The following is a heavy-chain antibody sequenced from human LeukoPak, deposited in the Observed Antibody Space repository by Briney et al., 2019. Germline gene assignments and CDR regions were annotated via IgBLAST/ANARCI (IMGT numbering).Heavy chain of an antibody. V-gene: IGHV1-2*02. CDR3: AREAYASGSFRTDYYYMDV. J-gene: IGHJ6*03. CDR1: GYTFIGYY. D-gene: IGHD3-10*01. Sequence: GASVKVSCKASGYTFIGYYIHWVRQAPGQGLEWMGWISPTSGGTNYAQKFQGRVTMTRDTSISTAYMELSRLRSDDTAVYYCAREAYASGSFRTDYYYMDVWGKGTTVTISS. CDR2: ISPTSGGT.